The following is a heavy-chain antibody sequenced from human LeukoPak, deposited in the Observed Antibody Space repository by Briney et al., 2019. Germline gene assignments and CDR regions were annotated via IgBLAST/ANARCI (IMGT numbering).Heavy chain of an antibody. CDR2: ISSSGSTI. D-gene: IGHD2-21*02. J-gene: IGHJ4*02. CDR1: GFTFSSYA. CDR3: ARDRGGDCSYDY. Sequence: GGSLRLSCAASGFTFSSYAMSWVRQAPGRGLEWVSYISSSGSTIYYADSVKGRFTISRDNAKNSLYLQMNSLRAEDTAVYYCARDRGGDCSYDYWGQGTLVTVSS. V-gene: IGHV3-48*04.